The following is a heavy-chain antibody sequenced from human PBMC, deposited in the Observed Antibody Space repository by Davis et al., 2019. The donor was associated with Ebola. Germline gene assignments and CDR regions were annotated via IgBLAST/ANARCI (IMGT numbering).Heavy chain of an antibody. D-gene: IGHD1-26*01. J-gene: IGHJ4*02. CDR2: IKQDGSEK. V-gene: IGHV3-7*03. CDR1: GFTFSDYY. CDR3: AKDRSGSYRGGFDY. Sequence: PGGSLRLSCAASGFTFSDYYMSWIRQAPGKGLEWVANIKQDGSEKYYVDSVKGRFTISRDNAKNSLYLQMNSLRAEDTAVYYCAKDRSGSYRGGFDYWGQGTLVTVSS.